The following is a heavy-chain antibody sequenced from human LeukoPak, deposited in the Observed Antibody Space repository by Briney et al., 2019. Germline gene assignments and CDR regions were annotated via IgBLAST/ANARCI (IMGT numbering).Heavy chain of an antibody. CDR3: ARVDSSGYFDY. CDR2: IYYSGST. CDR1: GGSISSYY. D-gene: IGHD3-22*01. Sequence: KPSETLSLTCTVSGGSISSYYWSWIRQPPGKGLEWIGYIYYSGSTNYNPSLKSRVTTSVDTSKNQFSLKLSSVTAADTAVYYCARVDSSGYFDYWGQGTLVTVSS. V-gene: IGHV4-59*01. J-gene: IGHJ4*02.